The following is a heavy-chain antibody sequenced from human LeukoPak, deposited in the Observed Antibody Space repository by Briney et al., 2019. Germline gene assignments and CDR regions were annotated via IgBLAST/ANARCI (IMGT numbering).Heavy chain of an antibody. D-gene: IGHD2-2*01. V-gene: IGHV4-31*03. CDR1: GGSISSGGSC. Sequence: SQTLSLTCTVSGGSISSGGSCWSWIRQHPGKGLEWIGYIYYSGSTYYNPSLKGRVTISVDTSKDQFSLKLSSVTAADTAVYYCARVVPAAIPNWFDPWGQGTLVTVSS. CDR3: ARVVPAAIPNWFDP. J-gene: IGHJ5*02. CDR2: IYYSGST.